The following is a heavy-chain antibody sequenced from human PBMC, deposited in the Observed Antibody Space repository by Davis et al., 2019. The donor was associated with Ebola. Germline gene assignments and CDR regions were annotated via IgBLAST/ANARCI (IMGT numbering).Heavy chain of an antibody. D-gene: IGHD6-19*01. J-gene: IGHJ6*01. CDR3: ARDRGIAVAGWGDGIDV. CDR2: MWYDGSNK. Sequence: SLRLSCAASGFTFSSYCMHWVRHAPAKGLEWLAVMWYDGSNKYYADSVMGRFTISRENSKNTLYMQMNSLRAEDTAVYYCARDRGIAVAGWGDGIDVWGHGTTVTGSS. V-gene: IGHV3-33*01. CDR1: GFTFSSYC.